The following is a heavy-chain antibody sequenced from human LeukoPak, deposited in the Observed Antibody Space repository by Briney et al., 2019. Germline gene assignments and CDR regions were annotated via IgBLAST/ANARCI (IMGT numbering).Heavy chain of an antibody. V-gene: IGHV3-23*01. D-gene: IGHD2-2*01. CDR1: GFTFSSYG. CDR3: AKGDCSSTSCYPLH. Sequence: GGSLRLSCAAFGFTFSSYGMSWVRQAPGKGLEWVSAISGSGGSTYYADSVKGRFTISRDNSKNTLYLQMNSLRAEDTAVYYCAKGDCSSTSCYPLHWGQGTLVTVSS. J-gene: IGHJ4*02. CDR2: ISGSGGST.